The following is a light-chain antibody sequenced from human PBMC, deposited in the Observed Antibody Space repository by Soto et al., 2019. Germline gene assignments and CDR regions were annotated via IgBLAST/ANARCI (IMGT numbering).Light chain of an antibody. Sequence: EIGLTQSPGTLSLSPGERATLSCRASQGVNSLFFGWHQQKPGQSPRLLIYGATNRAAGIPDRFSGSGSGPDVTLTISRLEPEDSAVYFCQQYGISPKTFGQGTKVEIK. V-gene: IGKV3-20*01. J-gene: IGKJ1*01. CDR3: QQYGISPKT. CDR1: QGVNSLF. CDR2: GAT.